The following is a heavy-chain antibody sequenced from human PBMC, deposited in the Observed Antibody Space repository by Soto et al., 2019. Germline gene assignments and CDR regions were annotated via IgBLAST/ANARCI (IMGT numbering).Heavy chain of an antibody. J-gene: IGHJ5*02. V-gene: IGHV4-30-4*01. CDR2: INYSGST. Sequence: SETLSLTCTVSGGSISSVDPYWSWIRQPPGKGLEWIGYINYSGSTYYNPSLKSRATISRDTSKNQFSLKLTSVTAADTTVYYCARALGILTGYYRPWGQGTLVTVSS. CDR1: GGSISSVDPY. D-gene: IGHD3-9*01. CDR3: ARALGILTGYYRP.